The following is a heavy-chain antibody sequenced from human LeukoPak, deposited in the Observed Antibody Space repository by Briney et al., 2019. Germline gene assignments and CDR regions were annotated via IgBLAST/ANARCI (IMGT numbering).Heavy chain of an antibody. CDR2: IYYSGST. Sequence: ASETLSLTCTVSGGSISSYYWSWIRQPPGKGLEWIGYIYYSGSTNYSPSLKSRVTISVDTSKNQFSLKLSSVTAADTAVYYCARDQRYCSSTSCSYEDAFDIWGQGTMVTVSS. V-gene: IGHV4-59*01. J-gene: IGHJ3*02. CDR1: GGSISSYY. D-gene: IGHD2-2*01. CDR3: ARDQRYCSSTSCSYEDAFDI.